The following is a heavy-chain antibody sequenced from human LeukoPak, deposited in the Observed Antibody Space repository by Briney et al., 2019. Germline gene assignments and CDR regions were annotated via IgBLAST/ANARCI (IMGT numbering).Heavy chain of an antibody. D-gene: IGHD2-15*01. J-gene: IGHJ6*03. V-gene: IGHV4-4*07. CDR1: GGSINNYY. CDR3: ATEGTLPYCNGVTCHSGYYYDFMDV. Sequence: SETLSLTCTVSGGSINNYYWSWIRQLAAKGLECIGRINPSGSGDFNPSLQSRVTMSFDTSKNQFSLKLISVTATDTAVYFCATEGTLPYCNGVTCHSGYYYDFMDVWGKGTTVTISS. CDR2: INPSGSG.